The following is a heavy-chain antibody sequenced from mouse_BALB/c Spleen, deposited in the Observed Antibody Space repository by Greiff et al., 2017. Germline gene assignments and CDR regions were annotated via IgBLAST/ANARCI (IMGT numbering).Heavy chain of an antibody. D-gene: IGHD3-1*01. CDR2: IWAGGST. J-gene: IGHJ4*01. CDR3: AGGAARATGVYAMDY. CDR1: GFSLTSYG. V-gene: IGHV2-9*02. Sequence: QVQLKESGPGLVAPSQSLSITCTVSGFSLTSYGVHWVRQPPGKGLEWLGVIWAGGSTNYNSALMSRLSISKDNSKSQVFLKMNSLQTDDTAMYYCAGGAARATGVYAMDYWGQGTSVTVSS.